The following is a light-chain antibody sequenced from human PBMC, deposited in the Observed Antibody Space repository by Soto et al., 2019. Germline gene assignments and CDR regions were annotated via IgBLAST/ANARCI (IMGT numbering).Light chain of an antibody. CDR2: EVS. CDR3: TSYAGSNIWV. V-gene: IGLV2-8*01. J-gene: IGLJ3*02. CDR1: SSDVGAYKY. Sequence: QSALTQPPSASGSPGQSVTISCTGTSSDVGAYKYVSWYQQYPGKAPKLMIYEVSKRPSGVPYRFSGSKSGNTASLTVSGLQAEDEADYYCTSYAGSNIWVFGGGTKLTVL.